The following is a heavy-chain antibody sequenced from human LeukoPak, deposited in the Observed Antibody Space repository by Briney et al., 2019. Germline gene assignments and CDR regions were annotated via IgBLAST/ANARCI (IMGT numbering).Heavy chain of an antibody. J-gene: IGHJ4*02. CDR3: AREDLVRGVIGPDY. CDR2: ISTYNGNT. V-gene: IGHV1-18*01. Sequence: ASVKVSCKALGYTFISFGISWARQAPGQGLEWMGRISTYNGNTKTAQNLQGRVTMTTDTSTSTAYMELRSLSSDDTAVYYCAREDLVRGVIGPDYWGQGTPVTVSS. D-gene: IGHD3-10*01. CDR1: GYTFISFG.